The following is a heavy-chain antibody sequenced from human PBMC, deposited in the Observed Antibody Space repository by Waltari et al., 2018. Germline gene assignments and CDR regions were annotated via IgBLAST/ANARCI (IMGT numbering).Heavy chain of an antibody. J-gene: IGHJ5*02. CDR2: ISGSGGST. CDR1: GFTFSSCA. Sequence: EVQLLESGGGLVQPGGSLRLSFAASGFTFSSCAMSWVRQAPGKGVEWVSAISGSGGSTYYADSVKGRFTISRDNAKNSVYLQMNSLRDEDTAVYYCARGGASWGQGTRVTVSS. V-gene: IGHV3-23*01. CDR3: ARGGAS. D-gene: IGHD1-26*01.